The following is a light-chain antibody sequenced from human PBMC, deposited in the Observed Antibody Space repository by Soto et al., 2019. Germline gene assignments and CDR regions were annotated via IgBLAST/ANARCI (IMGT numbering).Light chain of an antibody. Sequence: QSALTQPRSVSGSPGQSVTISCTGTSSDVGGYNYVSWYQQHPGKAPKLMIYDVSKRPSGVPDRFSGSKSGNTASLTISGLQAEDEADYYFCSYAGSYTHVFGTGTKVTGL. V-gene: IGLV2-11*01. CDR2: DVS. J-gene: IGLJ1*01. CDR1: SSDVGGYNY. CDR3: CSYAGSYTHV.